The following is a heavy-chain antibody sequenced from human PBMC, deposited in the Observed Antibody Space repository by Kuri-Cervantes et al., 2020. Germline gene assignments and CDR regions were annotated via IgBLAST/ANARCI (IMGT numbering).Heavy chain of an antibody. CDR1: GFTFSSYA. Sequence: GESLKISCAASGFTFSSYAMHWVRQAPGKGLEWASAISGSGGSTYYADSVKGRFTISRDNSKNTLYLQMNSLRAEDTAVYYCAKRSKAVAGLSTPYYFDYWGQGTLVTVSS. V-gene: IGHV3-23*01. D-gene: IGHD6-19*01. CDR3: AKRSKAVAGLSTPYYFDY. CDR2: ISGSGGST. J-gene: IGHJ4*02.